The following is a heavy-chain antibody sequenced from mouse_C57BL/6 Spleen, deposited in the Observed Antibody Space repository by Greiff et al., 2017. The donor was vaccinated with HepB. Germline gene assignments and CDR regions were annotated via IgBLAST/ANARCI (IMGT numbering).Heavy chain of an antibody. CDR2: IYPGDGDT. CDR3: ARRNTKRAMDY. Sequence: QVQLQQSGPELVKPGASVKITCKASGYAFSSSWMNWVKQRPGKGLEWIGRIYPGDGDTNYNGKFKGKATLTADKSSSTAYMQLSSLTSEDSAVYFCARRNTKRAMDYWGQGTSVTVSS. V-gene: IGHV1-82*01. D-gene: IGHD5-2*01. CDR1: GYAFSSSW. J-gene: IGHJ4*01.